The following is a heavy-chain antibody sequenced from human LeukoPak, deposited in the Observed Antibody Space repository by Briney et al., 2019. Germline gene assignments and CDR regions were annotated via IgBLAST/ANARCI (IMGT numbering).Heavy chain of an antibody. D-gene: IGHD3-16*02. Sequence: GGSLRLSCAASGFTLSSYWMHWVRQAPGKGLVWVSRINSDGSSTSYADSVKGRFTISRDNAKNTLYLQMNSLRAEDTAVYYCAREGMITFGGVIVTPLDYWGQGTLVTVSS. CDR1: GFTLSSYW. V-gene: IGHV3-74*01. CDR3: AREGMITFGGVIVTPLDY. J-gene: IGHJ4*02. CDR2: INSDGSST.